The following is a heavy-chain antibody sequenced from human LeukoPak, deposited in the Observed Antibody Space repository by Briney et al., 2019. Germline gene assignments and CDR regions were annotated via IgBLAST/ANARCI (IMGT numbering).Heavy chain of an antibody. V-gene: IGHV3-9*01. Sequence: PGGSLRLSCAASGFTFDDYAMHWVRQAPGKGLEWVSGISWNSGSIGYADSVKGRFTISRDNAKNSLYLQMNSLRAEDTALYYCARGTIYWGQGTLVTVSS. D-gene: IGHD1-7*01. J-gene: IGHJ4*02. CDR1: GFTFDDYA. CDR2: ISWNSGSI. CDR3: ARGTIY.